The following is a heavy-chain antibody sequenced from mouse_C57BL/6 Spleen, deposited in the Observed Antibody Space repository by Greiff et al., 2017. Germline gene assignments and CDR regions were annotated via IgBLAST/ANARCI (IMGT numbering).Heavy chain of an antibody. D-gene: IGHD2-5*01. V-gene: IGHV1-52*01. CDR3: ARSYYYSNYGYFDV. CDR2: IDPSDSET. J-gene: IGHJ1*03. CDR1: GYTFTSYW. Sequence: VQLQQPGAELVRPGSSVKLSCKASGYTFTSYWMHWVKQRPIQGLEWIGNIDPSDSETHYNQKFKDKATLTVDKSSSTAYMQLSSLTSEDSAVYYCARSYYYSNYGYFDVWGTGTTVTVSS.